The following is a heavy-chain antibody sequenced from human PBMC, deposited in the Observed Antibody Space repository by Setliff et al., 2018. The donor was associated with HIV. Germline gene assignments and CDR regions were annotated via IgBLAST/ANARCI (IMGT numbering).Heavy chain of an antibody. V-gene: IGHV3-7*01. Sequence: PGGSLRLSCAGSGFTFSSYSLNWVRQAPGKGLEWVANIKQDGSEKHYLNSVKGRFTISRDNAENSMYLQMDSLRAEDTAVYYCVRDMLAVVAATYAFDIWGQGTVVTVSS. CDR3: VRDMLAVVAATYAFDI. CDR2: IKQDGSEK. J-gene: IGHJ3*02. D-gene: IGHD2-15*01. CDR1: GFTFSSYS.